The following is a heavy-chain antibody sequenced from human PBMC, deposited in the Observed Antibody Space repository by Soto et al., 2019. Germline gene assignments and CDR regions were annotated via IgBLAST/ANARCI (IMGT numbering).Heavy chain of an antibody. Sequence: GGSLRLSCAASGLSISNYAMTWVRQAPGKGLEWVSGIRGSGGSTYYADSVKGRFIISRDNSKNTLYLQMNSLRVEDTAIYYCAKDRDYIHSTRSPDPWCQGPLVTLSS. J-gene: IGHJ5*02. D-gene: IGHD4-4*01. V-gene: IGHV3-23*01. CDR2: IRGSGGST. CDR3: AKDRDYIHSTRSPDP. CDR1: GLSISNYA.